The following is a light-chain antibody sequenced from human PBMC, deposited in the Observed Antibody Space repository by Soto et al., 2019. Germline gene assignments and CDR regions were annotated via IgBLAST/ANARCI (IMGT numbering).Light chain of an antibody. CDR3: AAWDDSLNGPV. V-gene: IGLV1-44*01. CDR1: SSNIGSNT. CDR2: SYN. J-gene: IGLJ1*01. Sequence: QLVLTQPPSASGTPGQRVTISCSGSSSNIGSNTVNWYQQLPGTAPKLLIYSYNQRPSGVPDRFSGSKSGPSASLAISGLQSEDEADYYCAAWDDSLNGPVFGTGTKLTVL.